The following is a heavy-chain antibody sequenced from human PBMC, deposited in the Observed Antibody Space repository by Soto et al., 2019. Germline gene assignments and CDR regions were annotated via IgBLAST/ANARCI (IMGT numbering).Heavy chain of an antibody. V-gene: IGHV3-21*01. J-gene: IGHJ4*02. CDR3: ARDARLGSSGWKSDFDY. Sequence: GGSLRLSCAASGFTFSSYSMIWVRQAPGKGLEWVSSISSSNTYIYYADSVKGRFTISRDNAKNSLYLHMDSLRAEDTAVYYCARDARLGSSGWKSDFDYWGQGTLVTVSS. D-gene: IGHD6-19*01. CDR1: GFTFSSYS. CDR2: ISSSNTYI.